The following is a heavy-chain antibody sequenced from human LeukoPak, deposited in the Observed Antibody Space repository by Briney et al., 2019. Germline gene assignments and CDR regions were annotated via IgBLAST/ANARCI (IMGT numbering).Heavy chain of an antibody. CDR2: ISGSGGST. Sequence: PGGSLRLSCAASGFTFSSYAMSWVRQAPGKGLEWVSAISGSGGSTYYADSVKGRFTISRDNSKNTLYLQMNSLRAEDTAVYYCAKDHHYDSSGTPIGFDYWGQGTLVTVSS. J-gene: IGHJ4*02. CDR3: AKDHHYDSSGTPIGFDY. V-gene: IGHV3-23*01. CDR1: GFTFSSYA. D-gene: IGHD3-22*01.